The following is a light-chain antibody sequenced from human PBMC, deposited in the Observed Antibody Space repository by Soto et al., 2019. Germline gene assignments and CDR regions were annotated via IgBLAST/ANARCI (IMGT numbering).Light chain of an antibody. CDR1: SSNIGGNS. Sequence: QSVMTQPPSVSAAPGQKVTISCSGSSSNIGGNSVSWYQQLPGTAPKLLIYDDNKRPSGIPDRCSGAKSGTSATLGITGFQTGDEADYYCGSWDSSLSAYVFGTGTQVTVL. V-gene: IGLV1-51*01. CDR2: DDN. CDR3: GSWDSSLSAYV. J-gene: IGLJ1*01.